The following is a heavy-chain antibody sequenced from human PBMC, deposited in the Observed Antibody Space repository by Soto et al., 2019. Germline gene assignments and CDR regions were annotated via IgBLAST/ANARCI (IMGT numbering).Heavy chain of an antibody. CDR2: INPKSGGT. CDR1: GYSFTDYH. D-gene: IGHD2-8*01. CDR3: ARGDSTDCSNGVCAFFHYHDMDV. J-gene: IGHJ6*02. V-gene: IGHV1-2*04. Sequence: ASVKVSCKASGYSFTDYHIHWVRQAPGQGLEWLGRINPKSGGTSTAQKFQGWVTMTTDTSISTASMELTRLTSDDTAIYYCARGDSTDCSNGVCAFFHYHDMDVWG.